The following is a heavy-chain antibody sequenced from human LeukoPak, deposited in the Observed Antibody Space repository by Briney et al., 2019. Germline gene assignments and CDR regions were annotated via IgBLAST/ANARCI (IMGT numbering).Heavy chain of an antibody. J-gene: IGHJ4*02. D-gene: IGHD2-2*01. V-gene: IGHV1-2*06. CDR2: INPNSGGT. Sequence: ASVKVSCKASGYTFTGYHMHWVRQAPGQGLEWMGRINPNSGGTNYAQKFQGRVTMTRDTSISTAYMELSRLRSDDTAVYYCARSQLLPANFDYWGQGTLVTVSS. CDR3: ARSQLLPANFDY. CDR1: GYTFTGYH.